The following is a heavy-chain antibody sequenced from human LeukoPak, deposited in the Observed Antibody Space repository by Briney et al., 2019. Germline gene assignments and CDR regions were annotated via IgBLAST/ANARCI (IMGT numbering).Heavy chain of an antibody. CDR2: INPNSGGT. J-gene: IGHJ3*02. D-gene: IGHD3-9*01. CDR1: GYTFTGYY. V-gene: IGHV1-2*02. CDR3: ARDLLDYDILTGYYRHLALDI. Sequence: ASVKVSCKASGYTFTGYYMHWVRQAPGQGLEWMGWINPNSGGTNYAQKFQGRVTMTRDTSISTAYMELSRLRSDDTAVYYCARDLLDYDILTGYYRHLALDIWGQGTMGTVSS.